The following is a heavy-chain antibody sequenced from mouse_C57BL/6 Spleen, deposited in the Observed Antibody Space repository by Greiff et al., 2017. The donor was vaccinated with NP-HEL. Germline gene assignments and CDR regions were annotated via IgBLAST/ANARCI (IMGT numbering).Heavy chain of an antibody. Sequence: VQLQQSGAELVKPGASVKLSCKASGYTFTSYWMHWVKQRPGQGLEWIGMIHPNSGSTNYNEKFKSKATLTVDKSSSTAYMQLSSLTSEDSAVYDCAREESVNYFDYWGQGTTLTVSS. CDR2: IHPNSGST. CDR1: GYTFTSYW. CDR3: AREESVNYFDY. J-gene: IGHJ2*01. V-gene: IGHV1-64*01.